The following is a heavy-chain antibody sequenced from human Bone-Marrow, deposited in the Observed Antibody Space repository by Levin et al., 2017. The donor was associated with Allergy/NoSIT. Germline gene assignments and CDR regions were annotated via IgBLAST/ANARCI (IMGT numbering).Heavy chain of an antibody. V-gene: IGHV1-2*02. CDR2: INPNSGGT. J-gene: IGHJ6*02. Sequence: GESLKISCKASGYTFTGYYMHWVRQAPGQGLEWMGWINPNSGGTNYAQKFQGRVTMTRDTSISTAYMELSRLRSDDTAVYYCARVNYDFWSGYSDHNYYYGMDVWGQGTTVTVSS. CDR3: ARVNYDFWSGYSDHNYYYGMDV. CDR1: GYTFTGYY. D-gene: IGHD3-3*01.